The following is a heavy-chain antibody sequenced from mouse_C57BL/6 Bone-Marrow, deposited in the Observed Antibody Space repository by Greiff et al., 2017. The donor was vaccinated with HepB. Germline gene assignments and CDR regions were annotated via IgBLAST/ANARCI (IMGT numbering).Heavy chain of an antibody. D-gene: IGHD1-1*01. J-gene: IGHJ4*01. Sequence: EVQLQQSGPVLVKPGASVKMSCKASGYTFTDYYMNWVKQSHGKSLEWIGVINPYNGGTSYNQKFKGKATLTVDKSSSTAYMELNSLTSEDSAVYYCARNRYGSSHYAMDYWGQGTSVTVSS. V-gene: IGHV1-19*01. CDR1: GYTFTDYY. CDR2: INPYNGGT. CDR3: ARNRYGSSHYAMDY.